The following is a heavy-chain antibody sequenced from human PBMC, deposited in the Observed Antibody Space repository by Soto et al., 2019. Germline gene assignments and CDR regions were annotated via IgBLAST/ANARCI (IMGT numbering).Heavy chain of an antibody. V-gene: IGHV3-7*05. J-gene: IGHJ6*02. CDR1: GLTLSRYW. CDR3: ARGHYGMED. Sequence: HPGGSLRLSCAVSGLTLSRYWMSWVRQAPGKGLEWVANINQDGSDKNYLDSVKGRFTVSRDNAKNSLYLQVNGLRVEDTAVYFCARGHYGMEDWGQGTTVTVSS. CDR2: INQDGSDK.